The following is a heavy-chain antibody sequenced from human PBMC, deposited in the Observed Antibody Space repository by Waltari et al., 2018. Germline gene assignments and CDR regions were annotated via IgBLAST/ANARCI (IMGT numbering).Heavy chain of an antibody. D-gene: IGHD1-26*01. CDR3: ARVSGSYFDY. V-gene: IGHV4-59*01. J-gene: IGHJ4*02. CDR1: GGSISSYY. CDR2: IHFSGST. Sequence: QVQLQESGPGLVKPSETLSLTCTVSGGSISSYYWSWIRQPPGKGLEWFWHIHFSGSTNYKPSLKSRVTISVDTSKKLFSLKLSSVTAADTAVYYCARVSGSYFDYWGQGTLVTVSS.